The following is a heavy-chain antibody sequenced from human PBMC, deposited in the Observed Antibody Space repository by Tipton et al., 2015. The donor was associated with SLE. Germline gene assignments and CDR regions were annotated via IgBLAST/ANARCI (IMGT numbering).Heavy chain of an antibody. D-gene: IGHD6-13*01. V-gene: IGHV3-21*03. CDR2: ISSSTTYI. Sequence: SLRLSCAASGFTFSSYSMNWVRQAPGKGLEWVSSISSSTTYIYYADSVKGRFTISRDNAKNSLYLQMNSLRADDTAVHYCARGWAAAGGPYFDYWGQGTLVTVSS. CDR3: ARGWAAAGGPYFDY. J-gene: IGHJ4*02. CDR1: GFTFSSYS.